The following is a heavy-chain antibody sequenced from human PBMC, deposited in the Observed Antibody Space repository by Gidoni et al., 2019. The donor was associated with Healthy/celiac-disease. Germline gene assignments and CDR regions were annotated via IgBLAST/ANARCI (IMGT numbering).Heavy chain of an antibody. CDR1: GGSFSGYY. Sequence: QVHLQQWGAGLFKPSETLSLTCAVYGGSFSGYYWSWIRQPPGKGLEWIGEINHSGSTNYNPSLKSRVTISVETSKNQFSLKLSSVTAADTAVYYCARDDYGGRGGDYWGQGTLVTVSS. J-gene: IGHJ4*02. V-gene: IGHV4-34*01. D-gene: IGHD4-17*01. CDR2: INHSGST. CDR3: ARDDYGGRGGDY.